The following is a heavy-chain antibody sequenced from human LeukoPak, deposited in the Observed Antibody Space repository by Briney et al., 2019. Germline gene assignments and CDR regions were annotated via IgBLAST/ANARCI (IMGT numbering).Heavy chain of an antibody. CDR2: ISFDGNNK. J-gene: IGHJ4*02. CDR3: ARDRGVATMDY. D-gene: IGHD5-12*01. V-gene: IGHV3-30*14. CDR1: GFXFSSYA. Sequence: GGSLRLSCAASGFXFSSYAIHWVRQGPGEGLEWVAVISFDGNNKYYADSVKGRFTISRDNSKNTLSLQMNSLRPEDTAVYYCARDRGVATMDYWGQGTLVTVSS.